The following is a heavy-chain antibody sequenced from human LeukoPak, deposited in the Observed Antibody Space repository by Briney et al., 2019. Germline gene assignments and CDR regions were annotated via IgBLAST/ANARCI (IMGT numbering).Heavy chain of an antibody. J-gene: IGHJ4*02. CDR1: GFTFDDYG. CDR3: ATGDSSGYQLFDY. Sequence: GGSLRLSCAASGFTFDDYGMSWVRQAPGKGLERVSGINWNGGSTGYADSVKGRFTISRDNAKNSLYLQMNSLRAEDTALYYCATGDSSGYQLFDYWGQGTLVTVSS. CDR2: INWNGGST. D-gene: IGHD3-22*01. V-gene: IGHV3-20*04.